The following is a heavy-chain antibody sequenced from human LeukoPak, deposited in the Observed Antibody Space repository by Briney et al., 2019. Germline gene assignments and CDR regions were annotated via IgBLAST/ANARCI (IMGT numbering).Heavy chain of an antibody. J-gene: IGHJ4*02. CDR2: IYYSGST. CDR3: AATMVRGVIPTYFDY. Sequence: PSETLSLTCTVSGGSISSYYWSWIRQPPGKGLEWIGYIYYSGSTNYNPSLKSRVTISLDTSKNQFSLKLNSVTAADTAVYYCAATMVRGVIPTYFDYWGQGTLVTVSS. D-gene: IGHD3-10*01. V-gene: IGHV4-59*12. CDR1: GGSISSYY.